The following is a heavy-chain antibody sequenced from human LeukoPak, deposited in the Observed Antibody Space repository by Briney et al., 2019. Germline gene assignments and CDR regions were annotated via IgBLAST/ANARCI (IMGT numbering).Heavy chain of an antibody. CDR1: GYTFKNYY. V-gene: IGHV1-69-2*01. Sequence: GASVKVSCKASGYTFKNYYMHWVQQAPGQGLEWMGRVDPVDGETKYGEKFQGRVTITADTSTATAYMELSSLRSEDTAVYYCARARLYGGKGISHYYYMDVWGKGTPVTVSS. D-gene: IGHD4-23*01. CDR3: ARARLYGGKGISHYYYMDV. J-gene: IGHJ6*03. CDR2: VDPVDGET.